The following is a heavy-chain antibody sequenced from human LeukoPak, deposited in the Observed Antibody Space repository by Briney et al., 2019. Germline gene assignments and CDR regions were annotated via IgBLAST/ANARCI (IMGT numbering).Heavy chain of an antibody. V-gene: IGHV3-30*18. CDR1: GFTFSSYG. CDR2: ISYDGSNK. J-gene: IGHJ4*02. CDR3: AKARWLQLFLFDY. Sequence: GGSLRLSCAASGFTFSSYGIHWVRQAPGKGLEWVAVISYDGSNKYYADSVRGRFTISRDNSKNTLYLQMNSLRAGDTAVYYCAKARWLQLFLFDYWGQGTLVTVSS. D-gene: IGHD5-24*01.